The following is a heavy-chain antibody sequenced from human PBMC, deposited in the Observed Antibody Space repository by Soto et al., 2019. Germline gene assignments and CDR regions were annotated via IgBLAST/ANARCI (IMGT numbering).Heavy chain of an antibody. V-gene: IGHV3-23*01. CDR2: VLGGGGST. CDR1: GFTFSSYA. J-gene: IGHJ3*02. CDR3: ARKGPPRDAFDI. Sequence: EVQLLESGGGLVQPGGSLRLSCAASGFTFSSYAMSWVRQTPGKGLEWVSGVLGGGGSTFYADSVKGRFTISRDNSKNTLYVQMNSLRADDTAIYYCARKGPPRDAFDIWGQGTMVTVSS.